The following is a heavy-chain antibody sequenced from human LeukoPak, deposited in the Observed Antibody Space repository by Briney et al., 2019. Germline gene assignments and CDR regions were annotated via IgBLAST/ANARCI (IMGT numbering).Heavy chain of an antibody. CDR1: GFTFGDCA. Sequence: GRSLRLSSTASGFTFGDCAMSWVRQAPGKGLEWGGFIISKAYGGTTESAASVKGRFTISRDDSKSIAYLQMNSLKTEDTAVYYCTRADLAPQMDIVVVPAAIRGYSGYDYHYWGQGTLVTVSS. V-gene: IGHV3-49*04. J-gene: IGHJ4*02. D-gene: IGHD2-2*02. CDR2: IISKAYGGTT. CDR3: TRADLAPQMDIVVVPAAIRGYSGYDYHY.